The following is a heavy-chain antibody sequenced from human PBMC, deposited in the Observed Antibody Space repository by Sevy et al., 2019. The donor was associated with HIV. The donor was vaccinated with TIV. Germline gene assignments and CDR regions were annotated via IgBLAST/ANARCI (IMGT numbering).Heavy chain of an antibody. CDR3: TRVEGAADWGMDV. Sequence: GGSLRLSCTASGFTFSGYTMSWVRQAPGKGLEWVAFIRGKPYGGTTEYAASVKGRFTISRDDSKSIAYLQMNSLNTEDTAVYYCTRVEGAADWGMDVWGQGTTVTVSS. J-gene: IGHJ6*02. D-gene: IGHD1-26*01. CDR1: GFTFSGYT. V-gene: IGHV3-49*04. CDR2: IRGKPYGGTT.